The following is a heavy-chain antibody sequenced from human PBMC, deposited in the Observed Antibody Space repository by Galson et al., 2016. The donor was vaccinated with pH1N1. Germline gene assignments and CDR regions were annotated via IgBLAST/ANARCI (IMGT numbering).Heavy chain of an antibody. CDR2: MNQDGSEK. CDR3: VRAIGAAGGH. Sequence: SLRLSCAASGFTFSSYWMTWVRQAPGKGLEWVANMNQDGSEKYYVDSVKGRFTISRDNAKNSLYLQMNSLRAEDTALYYCVRAIGAAGGHWGQGTLVTVSS. CDR1: GFTFSSYW. V-gene: IGHV3-7*01. D-gene: IGHD6-13*01. J-gene: IGHJ4*02.